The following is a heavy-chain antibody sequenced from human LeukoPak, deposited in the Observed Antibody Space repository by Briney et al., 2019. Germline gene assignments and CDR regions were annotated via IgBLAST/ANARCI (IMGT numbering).Heavy chain of an antibody. CDR2: INPSGGST. Sequence: ASVKVSRKASGYTFTSYYMHWVRQAPGQGLEWMGIINPSGGSTSYAQKFQGRVTMTRDTSTSTIYMELSSLRSEDTAVYYCARATVDAFGIWGQGTMVTVSS. V-gene: IGHV1-46*01. CDR1: GYTFTSYY. CDR3: ARATVDAFGI. J-gene: IGHJ3*02.